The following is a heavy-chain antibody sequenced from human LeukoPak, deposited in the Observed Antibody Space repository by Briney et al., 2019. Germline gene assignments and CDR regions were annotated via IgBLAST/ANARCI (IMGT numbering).Heavy chain of an antibody. CDR1: GFTFDDYA. D-gene: IGHD1-26*01. V-gene: IGHV3-9*03. J-gene: IGHJ4*02. Sequence: GGSLRLSCAASGFTFDDYAMHWVRQAPGKGLEWVSGISWNSGSIGYADSAKGRFTISRDNAKNSLYLQMNSLRAEDMALYYCAKASLGDYFDYWGQGTLVTVSS. CDR2: ISWNSGSI. CDR3: AKASLGDYFDY.